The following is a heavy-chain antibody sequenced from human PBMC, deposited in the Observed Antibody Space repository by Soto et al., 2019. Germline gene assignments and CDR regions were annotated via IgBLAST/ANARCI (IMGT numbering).Heavy chain of an antibody. CDR3: AIFQRYGDHPNLHSFPTRRSSDL. V-gene: IGHV1-18*01. D-gene: IGHD4-17*01. Sequence: AAGKASCKAWVYTFASTGVSWGRQAPGQRIEWMGWISAYNGNTNYAQKLQGRVTMTTDTSTSTAYMELRSLRSDDTAVYYCAIFQRYGDHPNLHSFPTRRSSDL. J-gene: IGHJ2*01. CDR2: ISAYNGNT. CDR1: VYTFASTG.